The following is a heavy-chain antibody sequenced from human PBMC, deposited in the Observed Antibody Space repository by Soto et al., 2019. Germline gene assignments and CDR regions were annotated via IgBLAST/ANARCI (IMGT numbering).Heavy chain of an antibody. CDR3: ARLDIVVVVAAEELFDY. Sequence: PGGSLRLSCAASGFTFSSYAMHWVRQATGKGLEWVAVISYDGSNKYYADSVKGRFTISRDNSKNTPYLQMNSLRAEDTAVYYCARLDIVVVVAAEELFDYWGQGTLVTVSS. J-gene: IGHJ4*02. V-gene: IGHV3-30-3*01. D-gene: IGHD2-15*01. CDR2: ISYDGSNK. CDR1: GFTFSSYA.